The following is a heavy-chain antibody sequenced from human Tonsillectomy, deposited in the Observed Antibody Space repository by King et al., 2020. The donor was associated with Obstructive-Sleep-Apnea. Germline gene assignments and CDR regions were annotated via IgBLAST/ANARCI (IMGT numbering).Heavy chain of an antibody. CDR3: ARGSLWFGELLVFDY. V-gene: IGHV1-18*01. CDR1: GYTFTSYG. D-gene: IGHD3-10*01. Sequence: VQLVESGAEVKKPGASVKVSGKASGYTFTSYGISWVRQAPGQGLEWRGWISAYKGNTNYAQKHQGRVTMTTDTSTSTAYMELRSLRSDDTAVYYCARGSLWFGELLVFDYWGQGTLVTVSS. J-gene: IGHJ4*02. CDR2: ISAYKGNT.